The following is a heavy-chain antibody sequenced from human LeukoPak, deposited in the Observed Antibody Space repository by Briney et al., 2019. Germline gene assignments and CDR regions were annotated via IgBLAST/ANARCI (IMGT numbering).Heavy chain of an antibody. CDR1: GFTFNNYA. Sequence: GGSLRLSCAASGFTFNNYAMSWVRQAPGKGLEWVSIIYSGGSSYYADSVKGRFTISRDNSKNTLYLQMNSLRVEDTAVYYCARSHPYSATYFFDYWGRGTLVTVSS. D-gene: IGHD5-12*01. CDR2: IYSGGSS. V-gene: IGHV3-23*03. J-gene: IGHJ4*02. CDR3: ARSHPYSATYFFDY.